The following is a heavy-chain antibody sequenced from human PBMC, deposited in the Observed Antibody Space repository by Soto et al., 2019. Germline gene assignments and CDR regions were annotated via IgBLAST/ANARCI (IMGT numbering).Heavy chain of an antibody. CDR1: GGSISSSSYY. Sequence: PSETLSLTCTVSGGSISSSSYYWVWIRQPPXKGLEWIGSIYYSGTTCYNPSLKSRVTISVDTSKNQFSLKLRSVTAADTAVYYCARQSPDYLGSVGWFDPWGQGTLVTVSS. CDR2: IYYSGTT. J-gene: IGHJ5*02. V-gene: IGHV4-39*01. CDR3: ARQSPDYLGSVGWFDP. D-gene: IGHD1-26*01.